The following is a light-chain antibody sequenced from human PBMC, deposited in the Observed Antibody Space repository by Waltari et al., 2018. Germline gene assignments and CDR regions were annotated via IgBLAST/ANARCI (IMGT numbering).Light chain of an antibody. J-gene: IGLJ2*01. CDR3: ASWDYRLNGIL. V-gene: IGLV1-44*01. CDR1: NSTTENSP. CDR2: SDD. Sequence: QSVMTQSPSASGTPGQRVLISCSASNSTTENSPVNWYQQLPGAAPKVLIYSDDRRPSGVPDRFSGSKSGTSASLAITGLQSEDEADYYCASWDYRLNGILFGGGTRLTVL.